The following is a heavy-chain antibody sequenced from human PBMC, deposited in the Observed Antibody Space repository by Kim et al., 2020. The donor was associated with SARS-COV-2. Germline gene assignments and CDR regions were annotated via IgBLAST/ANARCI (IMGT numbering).Heavy chain of an antibody. CDR2: IYWDDDK. Sequence: SGPTLVNPTQTLTLTCTFSGFSLSTSGVGVGWIRQPPGKALEWLALIYWDDDKRYSPSLKSRLTITKDTSKNQVVLTMTNMDPVDTATYYCAHTLYMVRGFIITKETDFDYWGQGTLVTVSS. CDR1: GFSLSTSGVG. J-gene: IGHJ4*02. V-gene: IGHV2-5*02. D-gene: IGHD3-10*01. CDR3: AHTLYMVRGFIITKETDFDY.